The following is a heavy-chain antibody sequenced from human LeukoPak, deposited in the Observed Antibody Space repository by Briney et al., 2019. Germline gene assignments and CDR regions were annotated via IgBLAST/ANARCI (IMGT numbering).Heavy chain of an antibody. V-gene: IGHV3-43*02. D-gene: IGHD5-12*01. Sequence: GGSLRLSCAASGFTFDDYAMHWVRQAPGKGLERVSLISGDGGSTYYADSVKGRFTISRDNSKNSLYLQMNSLRTEDTALYYCAKDTDIVATIGIDYWGQGTLVTVSS. CDR3: AKDTDIVATIGIDY. CDR1: GFTFDDYA. J-gene: IGHJ4*02. CDR2: ISGDGGST.